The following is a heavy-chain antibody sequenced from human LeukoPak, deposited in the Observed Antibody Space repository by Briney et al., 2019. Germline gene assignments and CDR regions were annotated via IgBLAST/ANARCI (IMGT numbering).Heavy chain of an antibody. CDR2: INGDASNT. D-gene: IGHD3-22*01. V-gene: IGHV3-74*03. J-gene: IGHJ4*02. Sequence: GGSLRLFCAASGLTFSSYWMHWVRQVAGKGLVWVARINGDASNTTYADSVKGRFTIPRDNAKNTLYLQMNSLRVDDTAVYYCARDLYDRSGYYYVYFDYWGQGTLVTVSS. CDR1: GLTFSSYW. CDR3: ARDLYDRSGYYYVYFDY.